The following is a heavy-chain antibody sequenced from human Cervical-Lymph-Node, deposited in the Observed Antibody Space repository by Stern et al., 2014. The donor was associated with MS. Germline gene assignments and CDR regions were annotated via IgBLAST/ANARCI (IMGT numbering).Heavy chain of an antibody. CDR2: ISWNSGSI. V-gene: IGHV3-9*01. Sequence: VQLVESGGGLVQPGRSLRLSCAASGFTFDDYAMHWVRQAPGKGLEWVSGISWNSGSIGYADSVKGRFTISRDNAKNSLYLQMNSLRAEDTALYYCAKDRIVVAGGDFDYWGQGTLVTVSS. D-gene: IGHD6-19*01. CDR3: AKDRIVVAGGDFDY. CDR1: GFTFDDYA. J-gene: IGHJ4*02.